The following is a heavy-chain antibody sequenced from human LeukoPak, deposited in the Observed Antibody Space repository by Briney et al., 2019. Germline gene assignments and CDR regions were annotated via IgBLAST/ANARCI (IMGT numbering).Heavy chain of an antibody. CDR3: ARDGRGSGWYMVAFDI. CDR2: INPSGGST. J-gene: IGHJ3*02. D-gene: IGHD6-19*01. V-gene: IGHV1-46*01. CDR1: GYTFTSYY. Sequence: ASVKVSCKASGYTFTSYYMHWVRQAPGQGLEWMGIINPSGGSTSYVQKFQGRVTMTRDTPTSTVYMELSSLRSEDTAVYYCARDGRGSGWYMVAFDIWGQGTMVTVSS.